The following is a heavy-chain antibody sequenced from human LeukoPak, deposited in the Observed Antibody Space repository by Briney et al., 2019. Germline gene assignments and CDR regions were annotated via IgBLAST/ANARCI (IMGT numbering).Heavy chain of an antibody. V-gene: IGHV4-39*01. CDR2: IYYSGTT. CDR3: ATQVGAARTYFDY. CDR1: GGSIRSSSYY. J-gene: IGHJ4*02. D-gene: IGHD6-6*01. Sequence: SETLSLTCAVSGGSIRSSSYYWGWIRQPPGKGLEWIGSIYYSGTTYYNPSLKSRVTISVDTSKNQFSLKLNSVTAADTAGDYCATQVGAARTYFDYWGQGTLVTVSS.